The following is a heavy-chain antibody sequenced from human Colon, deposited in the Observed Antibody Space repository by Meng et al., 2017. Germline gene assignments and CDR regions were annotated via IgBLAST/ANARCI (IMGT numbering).Heavy chain of an antibody. CDR1: GYTFTSSD. V-gene: IGHV1-8*01. Sequence: QVQLVQSGAEVRKPGASGKVTCKASGYTFTSSDINWVRQATGRGLEWLGWMNPNNGNTGSAQKFQGRVSMTRDTSIGTAYMELSGLTSEDTAVYYCARTAMLDSWGQGTLVTVSS. CDR2: MNPNNGNT. CDR3: ARTAMLDS. J-gene: IGHJ5*01. D-gene: IGHD2-2*01.